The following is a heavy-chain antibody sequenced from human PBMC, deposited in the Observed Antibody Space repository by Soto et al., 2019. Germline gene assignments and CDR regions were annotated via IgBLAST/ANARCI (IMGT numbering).Heavy chain of an antibody. J-gene: IGHJ5*02. Sequence: SETLSLTCTVDGGSFSGHYWSWIRQPPGKGLEWIGGINHSGSTNYNPSLKSRFIISVDTSKNQFSLKLSSVTAADTAVYYCARGDIVVVPAATKWFDPWGQGTLVTVSS. V-gene: IGHV4-34*01. CDR1: GGSFSGHY. CDR2: INHSGST. D-gene: IGHD2-2*01. CDR3: ARGDIVVVPAATKWFDP.